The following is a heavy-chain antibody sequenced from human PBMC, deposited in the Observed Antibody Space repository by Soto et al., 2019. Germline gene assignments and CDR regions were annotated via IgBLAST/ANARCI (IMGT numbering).Heavy chain of an antibody. CDR3: ARGTEMATITFDY. Sequence: EVQLVESGGGLVKPGGSLRLSCAASGFTFSSYSMNWVRQAPGKGLEWVSSISSSSSYIYYADSVKGRFTISRDNAKNSLYLQMNSLRAEDTAVYYCARGTEMATITFDYWGQGTLVTVSS. D-gene: IGHD5-12*01. V-gene: IGHV3-21*01. CDR2: ISSSSSYI. J-gene: IGHJ4*02. CDR1: GFTFSSYS.